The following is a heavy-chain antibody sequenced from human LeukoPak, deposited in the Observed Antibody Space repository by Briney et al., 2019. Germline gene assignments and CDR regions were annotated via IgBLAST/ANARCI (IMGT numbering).Heavy chain of an antibody. CDR2: ISSSSSTI. D-gene: IGHD6-13*01. Sequence: GGSLRLSCAASGFTFSSYAMSWVRQAPGKGLEWVSYISSSSSTIYYADSVKGRFTISRDNAKNSLYLQMNSLRAEDTAVYYCARDLGSSWYRAFDIWGQGTMVTVSS. CDR3: ARDLGSSWYRAFDI. V-gene: IGHV3-48*01. J-gene: IGHJ3*02. CDR1: GFTFSSYA.